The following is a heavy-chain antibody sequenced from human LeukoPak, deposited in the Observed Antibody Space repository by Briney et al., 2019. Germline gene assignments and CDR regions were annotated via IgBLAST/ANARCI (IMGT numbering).Heavy chain of an antibody. J-gene: IGHJ5*02. CDR2: VDHGGSGT. CDR1: GFTFSSYW. V-gene: IGHV3-74*03. D-gene: IGHD4-17*01. Sequence: PGGSLRLSCAASGFTFSSYWMHWVRRAPGKGLVWVSRVDHGGSGTVYADSVKGRFTISRNNAKNTLYLQMNSLRAEDTAVYYCVREVSGDPWHNWFDPWGQGTLVTVSS. CDR3: VREVSGDPWHNWFDP.